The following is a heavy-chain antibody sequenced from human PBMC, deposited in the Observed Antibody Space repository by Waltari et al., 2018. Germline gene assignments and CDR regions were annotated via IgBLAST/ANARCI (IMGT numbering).Heavy chain of an antibody. Sequence: EVQLLESGGGLVQPGGSLRLSCEASGFTFSSYAMTWVRQAPGEGSEWVSAIRSSGGTTYYADAVKGRFTISRDKSNNTLCLQMNSLRLEDTAIYYCAKNPFYYDASGYGLTDWGQGILVTVSS. J-gene: IGHJ4*02. V-gene: IGHV3-23*01. D-gene: IGHD3-22*01. CDR1: GFTFSSYA. CDR3: AKNPFYYDASGYGLTD. CDR2: IRSSGGTT.